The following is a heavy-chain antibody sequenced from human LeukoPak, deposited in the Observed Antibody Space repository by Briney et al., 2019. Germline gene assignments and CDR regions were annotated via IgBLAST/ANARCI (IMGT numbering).Heavy chain of an antibody. Sequence: SETLSLTCTVSGGSISSYYWSWIRQPPGKGLEWIGYIYYSGSTNYNPSLKSRVTISVDTSKNQFSLKLSSVTAADTAVYYCARFRRGGYEIDYWGQGTLVTVSS. CDR3: ARFRRGGYEIDY. D-gene: IGHD5-24*01. J-gene: IGHJ4*02. V-gene: IGHV4-59*01. CDR2: IYYSGST. CDR1: GGSISSYY.